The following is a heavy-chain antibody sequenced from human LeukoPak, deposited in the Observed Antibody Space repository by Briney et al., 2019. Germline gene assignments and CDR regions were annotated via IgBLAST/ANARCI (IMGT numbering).Heavy chain of an antibody. D-gene: IGHD5-24*01. J-gene: IGHJ6*03. Sequence: GGSLRLSCAASGFTFDDYGMSWVRHAPGKGLVWVSRINSDGSSTIYADSVKGRFTISRDNAKNTLYLQMNSLRAEDTAVYYCARVTKMATISILGAYYMDVWGKGTTVTVSS. V-gene: IGHV3-74*01. CDR2: INSDGSST. CDR3: ARVTKMATISILGAYYMDV. CDR1: GFTFDDYG.